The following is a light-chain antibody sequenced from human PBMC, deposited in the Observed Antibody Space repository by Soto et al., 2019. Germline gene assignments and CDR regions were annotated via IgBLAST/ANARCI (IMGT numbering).Light chain of an antibody. V-gene: IGKV4-1*01. J-gene: IGKJ1*01. Sequence: DIVMTQSPDSLAVSLGERATINCKSSQSVLYSSNTKNSLAWYQQKPGQPPKLLIYWASTREPGVPDRFSGSGSVTDFTLTISSLQAEDVAVYYCQQYYSTPQTFGQGTKVEIK. CDR2: WAS. CDR3: QQYYSTPQT. CDR1: QSVLYSSNTKNS.